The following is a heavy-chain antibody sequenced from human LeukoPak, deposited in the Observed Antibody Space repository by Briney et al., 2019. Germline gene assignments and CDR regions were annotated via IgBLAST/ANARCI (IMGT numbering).Heavy chain of an antibody. V-gene: IGHV3-33*08. CDR1: GFTFSSYA. Sequence: GGSLRLSCAASGFTFSSYAMHWVRQAPGKGLEWVAVIWHDGSDKYYANSVKGRFTISRDNSKNTLYVQLNSLRTEDTAVYYCAREYYYGSNSNAFDIWGQGTMVIVSS. CDR2: IWHDGSDK. CDR3: AREYYYGSNSNAFDI. J-gene: IGHJ3*02. D-gene: IGHD3-10*01.